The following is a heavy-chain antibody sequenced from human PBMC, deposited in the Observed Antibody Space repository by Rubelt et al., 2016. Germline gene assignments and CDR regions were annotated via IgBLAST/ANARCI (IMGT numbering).Heavy chain of an antibody. CDR3: ASPPYDILTGYDYYYGMDV. CDR2: IIPIFGTA. CDR1: GGTFSSYA. J-gene: IGHJ6*02. V-gene: IGHV1-69*06. D-gene: IGHD3-9*01. Sequence: QVQLVQSGAEVKKPGSSVKVSCKASGGTFSSYAISWVRQAPGQGLEWMGGIIPIFGTANYAQKFQGRVTITADKSTSTAYMWWSSLRSEDTAVYYCASPPYDILTGYDYYYGMDVWGQGTTVTVSS.